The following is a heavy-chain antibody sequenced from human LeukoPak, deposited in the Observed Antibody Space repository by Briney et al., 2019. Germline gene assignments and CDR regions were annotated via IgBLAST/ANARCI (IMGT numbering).Heavy chain of an antibody. CDR2: IIPIFDSA. CDR1: GGTFSSYA. Sequence: ASVKVSCKASGGTFSSYAINWVRQAPGRGLEWMGGIIPIFDSANYAQKFQGRVTITADESTSTAYMELSGLKFEDTAVYYCARDGVGAAKRGAFDSWGQGTLVTVSS. D-gene: IGHD2-15*01. J-gene: IGHJ4*02. CDR3: ARDGVGAAKRGAFDS. V-gene: IGHV1-69*01.